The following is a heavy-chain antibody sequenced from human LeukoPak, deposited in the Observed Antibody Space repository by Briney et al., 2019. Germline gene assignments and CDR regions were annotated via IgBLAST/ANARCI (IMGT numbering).Heavy chain of an antibody. J-gene: IGHJ4*02. CDR2: IYYSGST. V-gene: IGHV4-59*08. CDR3: ASLKTYHYDSGGYYPYYFDY. CDR1: GGSISRYY. Sequence: SETLSLTCTVSGGSISRYYWSWIRQPPGKGLEWIGYIYYSGSTYYNPSLKSRVTISVDTSRNQFSLKLSSVTAADTAVYYCASLKTYHYDSGGYYPYYFDYWGQGTLVTVSS. D-gene: IGHD3-22*01.